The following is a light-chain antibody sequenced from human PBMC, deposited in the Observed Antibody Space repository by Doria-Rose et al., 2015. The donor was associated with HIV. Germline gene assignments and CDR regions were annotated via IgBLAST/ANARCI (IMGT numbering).Light chain of an antibody. J-gene: IGLJ2*01. CDR2: DVN. CDR3: GSYTSSTTVI. Sequence: QSALTQPASVSGSPGQSITISCTGTSSDVGGYKYAPWYQHFPGKAPKLLIYDVNMRPSGVSNRFSGSKSGNTASLTISGVQAEDEADYYCGSYTSSTTVIFGGGTKLTVL. CDR1: SSDVGGYKY. V-gene: IGLV2-14*03.